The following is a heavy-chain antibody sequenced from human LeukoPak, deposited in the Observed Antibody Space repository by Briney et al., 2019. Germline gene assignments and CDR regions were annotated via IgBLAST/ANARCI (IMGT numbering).Heavy chain of an antibody. CDR3: ARSSGESGFFDY. CDR2: IYYSGST. V-gene: IGHV4-30-4*01. Sequence: SQTLSLTCTVSGGSISSGDYYWSWIRQPPGKGLEWIGYIYYSGSTYYNPSLKSRVTISVDTSENQFSLKLSSVTAADTAVYYCARSSGESGFFDYWGQGTLVTVSS. J-gene: IGHJ4*02. CDR1: GGSISSGDYY. D-gene: IGHD6-19*01.